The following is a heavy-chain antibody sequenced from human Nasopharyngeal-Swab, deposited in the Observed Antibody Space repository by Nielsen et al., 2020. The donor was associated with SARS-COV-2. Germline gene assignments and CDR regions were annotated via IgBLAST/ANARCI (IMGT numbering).Heavy chain of an antibody. CDR1: GYTFTGYY. CDR3: TSLSRDDYNFDW. V-gene: IGHV1-2*06. CDR2: INPNSGGT. D-gene: IGHD5-24*01. J-gene: IGHJ4*02. Sequence: ASVKVSCKASGYTFTGYYMHWVRQAPGQGLEWMGRINPNSGGTNYAQKFQGRVTITRDTSARTVYMELSRLKSEDTAMYYCTSLSRDDYNFDWWGQGTLVTVSS.